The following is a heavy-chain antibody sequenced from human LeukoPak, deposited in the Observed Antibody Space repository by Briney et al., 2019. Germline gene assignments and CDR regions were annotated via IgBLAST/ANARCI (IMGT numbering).Heavy chain of an antibody. V-gene: IGHV1-3*01. CDR1: GYTFTSYA. CDR2: INAGNGNT. CDR3: ARILEYSSSVDY. J-gene: IGHJ4*02. D-gene: IGHD6-6*01. Sequence: ASVKVSCKASGYTFTSYAMHWVRQAPGQRLEWMGWINAGNGNTKYSQKFQGRVTITRDTSASTAYMELSSLRSEDTAVYYCARILEYSSSVDYWGRGTLVTVSS.